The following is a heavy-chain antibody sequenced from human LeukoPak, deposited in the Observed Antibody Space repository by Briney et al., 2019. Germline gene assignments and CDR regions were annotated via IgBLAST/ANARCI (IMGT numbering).Heavy chain of an antibody. D-gene: IGHD3-10*01. J-gene: IGHJ4*02. V-gene: IGHV3-15*01. CDR1: GFTSSNAW. Sequence: GGSLRLSCAASGFTSSNAWMSWVRQAPGKGLEWVGRIKSKTDGGTTDYAAPVKGRFTISRDDSKNTLYLQMNSLKTEDTAVYYCTTDQYYYGSGSSSGPFDYWGQGTLVTVSS. CDR3: TTDQYYYGSGSSSGPFDY. CDR2: IKSKTDGGTT.